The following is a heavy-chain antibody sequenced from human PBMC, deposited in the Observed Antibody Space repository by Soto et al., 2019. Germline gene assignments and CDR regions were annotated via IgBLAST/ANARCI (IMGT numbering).Heavy chain of an antibody. CDR2: ISSSSSTI. D-gene: IGHD6-13*01. V-gene: IGHV3-48*01. CDR1: GFTFSSYS. J-gene: IGHJ5*02. CDR3: ARHPERIAEIGWFDP. Sequence: EVQLVESGGGLVQPGGSLRLSCAASGFTFSSYSMNWVRQAPGKGLEWASYISSSSSTIYYADSVKGRFTISRDNAKNSLYLQMTSLRAEDTAVYYCARHPERIAEIGWFDPWGQGTLVTVSS.